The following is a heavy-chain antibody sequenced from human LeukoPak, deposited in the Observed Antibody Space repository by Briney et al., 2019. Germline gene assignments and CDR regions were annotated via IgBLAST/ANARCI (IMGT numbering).Heavy chain of an antibody. J-gene: IGHJ4*02. D-gene: IGHD4-23*01. CDR2: ITSSSSYI. CDR3: AKTGGGKGDY. CDR1: GFKLSSYS. Sequence: PGGSLRLSCAASGFKLSSYSMNWVRQAPGKGLEWVSSITSSSSYIYYADSVKGRFTISRDNSKNTLYVQINSLRAEDTAVYYCAKTGGGKGDYWGQGTLVTVSS. V-gene: IGHV3-21*04.